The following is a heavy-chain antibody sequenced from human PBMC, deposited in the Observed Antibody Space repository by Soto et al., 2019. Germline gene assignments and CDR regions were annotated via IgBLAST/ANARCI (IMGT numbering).Heavy chain of an antibody. J-gene: IGHJ3*02. CDR3: ASTRYYYDSSGYSPSAFDI. CDR1: GGSISSGGYY. Sequence: SETLSLTCTVSGGSISSGGYYWSWIRQHPGKGLEWIGYIYYSGSTYYNPSLKSRVTISVDTSKNQFSLKLSSVTAADTAVYYCASTRYYYDSSGYSPSAFDIWGQGTMVTVSS. V-gene: IGHV4-31*03. CDR2: IYYSGST. D-gene: IGHD3-22*01.